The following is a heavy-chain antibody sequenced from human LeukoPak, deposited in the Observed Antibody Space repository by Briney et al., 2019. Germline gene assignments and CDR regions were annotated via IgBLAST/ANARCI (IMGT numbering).Heavy chain of an antibody. CDR1: GFSVRAYW. CDR3: ARDVGY. J-gene: IGHJ4*02. D-gene: IGHD2-15*01. V-gene: IGHV3-53*01. Sequence: GGSLRLSCAASGFSVRAYWMYWVRQAPGKGLEWVSVIYSSGSTYYADSVRGRFTISRDNSKNTLYLQMNSLRAEDTAVYYCARDVGYWGQGTLVTVSS. CDR2: IYSSGST.